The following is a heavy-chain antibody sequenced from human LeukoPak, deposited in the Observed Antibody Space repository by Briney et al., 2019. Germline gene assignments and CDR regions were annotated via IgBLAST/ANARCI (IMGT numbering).Heavy chain of an antibody. D-gene: IGHD4-23*01. J-gene: IGHJ5*02. V-gene: IGHV3-48*04. CDR1: EFTFSSYS. Sequence: GGSLRLSCAASEFTFSSYSMSWVRQAPGKGLEWVSYISSTASSIYYADSVKGRFTISRDNAKNSLYLQMNSLRAEDAAVYYCARDVTYHGGDWFDPWGQGTLVTVSS. CDR2: ISSTASSI. CDR3: ARDVTYHGGDWFDP.